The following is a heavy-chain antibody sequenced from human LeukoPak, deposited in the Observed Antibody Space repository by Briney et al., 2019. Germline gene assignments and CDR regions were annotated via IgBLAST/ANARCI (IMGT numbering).Heavy chain of an antibody. V-gene: IGHV4-34*01. J-gene: IGHJ3*02. CDR1: GGSFSGYY. CDR3: ARDSLVPAANQTDAFDI. D-gene: IGHD2-2*01. Sequence: SETLSLTCAVYGGSFSGYYWSWIRQPPGKGLEWIGEINHSGSTNYNPSLKSRVTISVDTSKNQFSLKLSSVTAADTAVYYCARDSLVPAANQTDAFDIWGQGTMVTVSS. CDR2: INHSGST.